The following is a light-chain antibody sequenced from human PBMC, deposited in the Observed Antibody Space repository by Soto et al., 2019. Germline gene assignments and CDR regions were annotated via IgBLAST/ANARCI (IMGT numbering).Light chain of an antibody. CDR3: QQYNSWPPLP. J-gene: IGKJ4*01. Sequence: EIVMTQSPATLSVSSGERATLSCRASQSVSSYLAWYQQKPGQAPRLLIYGASTRAIGIPARFSGSGSGTEFTLTIRSLQSEDFAVYYCQQYNSWPPLPFGGGTKVEIK. CDR1: QSVSSY. CDR2: GAS. V-gene: IGKV3-15*01.